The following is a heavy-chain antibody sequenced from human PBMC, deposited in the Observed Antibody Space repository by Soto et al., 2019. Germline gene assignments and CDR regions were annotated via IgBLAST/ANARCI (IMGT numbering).Heavy chain of an antibody. CDR1: GYTITELS. Sequence: EASVKVSCKFSGYTITELSMHCVRQALGKGLEWMGGFDPEDGETIYAQKFQGRVTMTEDTSTDTVYMELSSLRSEDTAVYYCARVDFWSGYSTDYWGQGTLVTVSS. V-gene: IGHV1-24*01. D-gene: IGHD3-3*01. CDR2: FDPEDGET. J-gene: IGHJ4*02. CDR3: ARVDFWSGYSTDY.